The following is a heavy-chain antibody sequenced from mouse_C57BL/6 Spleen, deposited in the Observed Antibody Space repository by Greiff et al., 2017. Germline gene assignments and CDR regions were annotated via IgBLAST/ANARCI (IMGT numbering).Heavy chain of an antibody. CDR2: INYDGSST. J-gene: IGHJ2*01. D-gene: IGHD1-1*01. CDR3: ARGTYYGSSFDY. V-gene: IGHV5-16*01. Sequence: VQLKESEGGLVQPGSSMKLSCTASGFTFSDYYMAWVRQVPEKGLEWVANINYDGSSTYYLDSLKSRFIISRDNAKNILYLQMSSLKSEDTATYYCARGTYYGSSFDYWGQGTTLTVSS. CDR1: GFTFSDYY.